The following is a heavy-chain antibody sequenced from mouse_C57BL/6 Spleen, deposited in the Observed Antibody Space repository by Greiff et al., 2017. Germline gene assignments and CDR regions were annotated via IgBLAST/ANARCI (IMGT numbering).Heavy chain of an antibody. V-gene: IGHV14-4*01. CDR1: GFNIKDDY. D-gene: IGHD2-12*01. CDR3: TLLHGFAY. CDR2: LDPANGDT. Sequence: FKLQQSGAELVRPGASVKLSCTASGFNIKDDYMHWVKQRPEPGLEWIGWLDPANGDTDYASTFQGKATITADPASNPAYLQFSSLTSEDTAVYYGTLLHGFAYWGQGTLVTVSA. J-gene: IGHJ3*01.